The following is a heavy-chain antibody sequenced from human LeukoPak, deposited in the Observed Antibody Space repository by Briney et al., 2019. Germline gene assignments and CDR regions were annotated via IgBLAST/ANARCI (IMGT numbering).Heavy chain of an antibody. V-gene: IGHV1-69*02. CDR2: TIPILGIA. J-gene: IGHJ6*02. CDR3: ARGKRSSEVDV. CDR1: GGTFSSYT. D-gene: IGHD6-19*01. Sequence: ASVKVSCKAPGGTFSSYTISWVRQAPGQGLEWMGRTIPILGIANYAQKFQGRVTITADKSTSTAYMELCSLRSEDTAVYYCARGKRSSEVDVWGQGTTVTVSS.